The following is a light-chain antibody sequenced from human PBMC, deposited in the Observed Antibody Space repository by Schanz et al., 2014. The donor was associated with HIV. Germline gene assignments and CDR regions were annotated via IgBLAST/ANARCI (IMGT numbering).Light chain of an antibody. V-gene: IGKV3D-15*01. CDR3: QQYNNWLLFT. J-gene: IGKJ3*01. Sequence: EIVLTQSPATLSLSPGERATLSCRASQSVSSYLAWYQQKPGQAPRLLIYGASSRATGIPDRFSGSGSGTEFTLTISSLQSEDFAVYYCQQYNNWLLFTFGPGTKVDIK. CDR1: QSVSSY. CDR2: GAS.